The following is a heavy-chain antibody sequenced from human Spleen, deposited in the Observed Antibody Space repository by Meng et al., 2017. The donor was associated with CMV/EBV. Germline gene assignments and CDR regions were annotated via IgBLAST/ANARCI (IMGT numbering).Heavy chain of an antibody. Sequence: GDISSSGYDWRWIRQAPGKGLEWVGYIYQSGGTYYNPSLKSRVTISADRAKNQFSLRLISVTAADTAVYFCARESIGVTGDKYFDYWGQGALVTVSS. V-gene: IGHV4-30-2*01. CDR3: ARESIGVTGDKYFDY. D-gene: IGHD1-20*01. CDR1: GDISSSGYD. J-gene: IGHJ4*02. CDR2: IYQSGGT.